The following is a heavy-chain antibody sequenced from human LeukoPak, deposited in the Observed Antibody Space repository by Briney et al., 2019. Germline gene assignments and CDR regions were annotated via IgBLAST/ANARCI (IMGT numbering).Heavy chain of an antibody. J-gene: IGHJ6*02. D-gene: IGHD3-10*01. CDR3: ARGGGRGAPPVDYYYFYGMDV. Sequence: ASVTVSCKASGYTFTSFDINWVRQATGQGLEWMGWMNPNSGNTGYVQKFQGRVTMTRNTSISTAYMELSSLRSEDTAVYYCARGGGRGAPPVDYYYFYGMDVWGQGTTVTVSS. V-gene: IGHV1-8*01. CDR2: MNPNSGNT. CDR1: GYTFTSFD.